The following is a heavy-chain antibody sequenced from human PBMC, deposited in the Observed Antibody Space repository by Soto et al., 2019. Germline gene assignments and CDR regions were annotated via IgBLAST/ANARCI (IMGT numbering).Heavy chain of an antibody. CDR1: GFTVSSNY. Sequence: PGGSLRLSCAASGFTVSSNYMSWVRQAPGKGLEWISIIYSAGNTYYADSVKGRFTISRDNSKNTLYLQMNSLGAEDTAVYYCAKDPRIGIAVAGVFDYWGQGTLVTVSS. J-gene: IGHJ4*02. CDR2: IYSAGNT. D-gene: IGHD6-19*01. V-gene: IGHV3-66*01. CDR3: AKDPRIGIAVAGVFDY.